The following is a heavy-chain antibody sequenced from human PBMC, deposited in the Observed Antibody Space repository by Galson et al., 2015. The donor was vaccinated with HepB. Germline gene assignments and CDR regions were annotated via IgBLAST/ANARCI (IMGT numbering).Heavy chain of an antibody. CDR2: ISTSSSYT. CDR3: ARSFTVTALIDY. D-gene: IGHD2-21*02. J-gene: IGHJ4*02. Sequence: SLRLSCAASGFTFSDYYMSWIRQAPGKGLEWVSYISTSSSYTNYTDSVKGRFTISRDNAKNSLYLQMNSLRAEDTAVYYCARSFTVTALIDYWGQGALVTVSS. CDR1: GFTFSDYY. V-gene: IGHV3-11*06.